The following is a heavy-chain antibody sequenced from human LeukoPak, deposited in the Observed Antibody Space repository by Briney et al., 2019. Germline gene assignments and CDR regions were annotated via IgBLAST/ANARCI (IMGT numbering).Heavy chain of an antibody. CDR3: ARAGGRLARSPFDY. D-gene: IGHD6-19*01. Sequence: PSETLSLTCTFSGGSFSSGTFYWAWIRQPPGKGLEWIGSIHFSGGTYYNPSLKSRVTISVDTSKNQFSLKVTSVTAADTAVYYCARAGGRLARSPFDYWGQGTLVTVSS. CDR2: IHFSGGT. CDR1: GGSFSSGTFY. V-gene: IGHV4-39*01. J-gene: IGHJ4*02.